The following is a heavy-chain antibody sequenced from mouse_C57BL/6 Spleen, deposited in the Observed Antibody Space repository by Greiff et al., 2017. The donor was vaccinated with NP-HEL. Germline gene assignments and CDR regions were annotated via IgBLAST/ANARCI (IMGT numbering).Heavy chain of an antibody. V-gene: IGHV1-26*01. CDR2: INPNNGGT. J-gene: IGHJ2*01. D-gene: IGHD2-1*01. CDR3: ARDGNLDY. Sequence: VQLQQSGPELVKPGASVKISCKASGYTFTDYYMNWVKQSHGKSLEWIGDINPNNGGTSYNQKFKGKATLTVDKSSSTAYMELRSLTSEDSAVYYCARDGNLDYWGQGTTLTVSS. CDR1: GYTFTDYY.